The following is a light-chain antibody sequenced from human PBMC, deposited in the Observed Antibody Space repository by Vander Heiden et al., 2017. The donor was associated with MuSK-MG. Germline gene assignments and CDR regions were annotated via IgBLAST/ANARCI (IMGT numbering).Light chain of an antibody. CDR2: SNP. V-gene: IGLV1-40*01. Sequence: VLTQPPSVSGAPGQRVTISCTASSSNIGAGYAVPSYQQLPGAAPKHLIDSNPSRPSGVPDRFSGSKSGASASLAIAGLQAEEEADVYCQSYDNSQVIFGGGPEL. CDR1: SSNIGAGYA. J-gene: IGLJ2*01. CDR3: QSYDNSQVI.